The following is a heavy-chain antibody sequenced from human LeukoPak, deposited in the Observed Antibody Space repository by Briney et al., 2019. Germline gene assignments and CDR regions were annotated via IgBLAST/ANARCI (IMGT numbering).Heavy chain of an antibody. D-gene: IGHD6-13*01. V-gene: IGHV4-59*01. CDR3: ARASSAGDYYYYYYMDV. CDR1: GGSISSYY. CDR2: IYYSGST. J-gene: IGHJ6*03. Sequence: SETLSLTCTVSGGSISSYYWSWIRQPPGKGLEWIGYIYYSGSTNYNPSLKSRVTISLDTSKNQFSLKLTSVTAADTAVYYCARASSAGDYYYYYYMDVWGKGTTVTVSS.